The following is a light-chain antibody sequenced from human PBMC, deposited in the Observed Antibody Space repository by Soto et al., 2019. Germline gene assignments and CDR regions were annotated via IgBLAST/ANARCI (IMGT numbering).Light chain of an antibody. J-gene: IGLJ1*01. CDR2: DVS. CDR3: SSYTSSSTLYV. V-gene: IGLV2-14*01. CDR1: SSDVGGYNY. Sequence: QSVLTQPASVSGSPGQSITISCTGTSSDVGGYNYVSWYQQHPGKAPKLMIYDVSNRPSGVSNRFSGSKSGNTASLTISGLQAEVEADYYCSSYTSSSTLYVFGTGTKVTV.